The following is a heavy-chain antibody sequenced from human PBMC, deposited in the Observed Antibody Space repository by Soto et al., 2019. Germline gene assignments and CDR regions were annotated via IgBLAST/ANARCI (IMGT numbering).Heavy chain of an antibody. CDR2: ISSSSSYI. CDR1: GFHFSSYS. J-gene: IGHJ5*02. Sequence: GGSLRLSCAASGFHFSSYSMNWVRQAPGKGLEWVSSISSSSSYIYYADSVKGRFTISRDNAKNSLYLQMNSLRAEDTAVYYCARAKYYYDSHTGGWFDPWGQGTLVTVSS. V-gene: IGHV3-21*01. CDR3: ARAKYYYDSHTGGWFDP. D-gene: IGHD3-22*01.